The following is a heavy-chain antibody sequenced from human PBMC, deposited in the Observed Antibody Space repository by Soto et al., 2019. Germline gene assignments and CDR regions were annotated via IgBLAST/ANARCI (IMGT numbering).Heavy chain of an antibody. J-gene: IGHJ4*02. D-gene: IGHD1-26*01. CDR2: IRYDGSDE. Sequence: GGSLRLSCAASASIFKGHGMHWVRQVPGKGLEWVAIIRYDGSDEHYGDSVEGRFTISRDNPKNMLYLQMNSLRAEDTAVYYCARDGVGATTFFGFLDYWGQGTLVTV. V-gene: IGHV3-33*08. CDR3: ARDGVGATTFFGFLDY. CDR1: ASIFKGHG.